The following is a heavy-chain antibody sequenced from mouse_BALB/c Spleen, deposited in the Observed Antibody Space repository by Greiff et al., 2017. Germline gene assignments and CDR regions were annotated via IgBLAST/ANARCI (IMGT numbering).Heavy chain of an antibody. V-gene: IGHV1S127*01. CDR3: TRHDGYPWFAY. CDR2: IDPSDSYT. J-gene: IGHJ3*01. CDR1: GYTFTSYW. Sequence: QVQLQQPGAELVKPGASVKMSCKASGYTFTSYWMHWVKQRPGQGLEWIGVIDPSDSYTSYNQKFKGKATLTVDTSSSTAYMQLSSLTSEDSAVYYCTRHDGYPWFAYWGQGTLVTVSA. D-gene: IGHD2-3*01.